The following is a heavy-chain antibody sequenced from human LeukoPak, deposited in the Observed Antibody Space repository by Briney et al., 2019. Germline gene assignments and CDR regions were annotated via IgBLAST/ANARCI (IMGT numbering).Heavy chain of an antibody. D-gene: IGHD1-26*01. V-gene: IGHV1-69*05. CDR1: GGTFSSYA. CDR3: ARDSVGATEPFDY. J-gene: IGHJ4*02. Sequence: GSSVKVSCKAPGGTFSSYAISWVRQAPGQGLEWMGRIIPIFGTANYAQKFQGRVTITTDESTSTAYMELSSLRSEDTAVYYCARDSVGATEPFDYWGQGTLVTVSS. CDR2: IIPIFGTA.